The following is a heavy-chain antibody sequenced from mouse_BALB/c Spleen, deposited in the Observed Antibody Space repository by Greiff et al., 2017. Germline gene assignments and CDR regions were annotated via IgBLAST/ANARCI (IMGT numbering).Heavy chain of an antibody. D-gene: IGHD1-1*01. CDR2: ISTYYGNT. J-gene: IGHJ4*01. CDR3: ARSSATVVAKDYYAMDY. V-gene: IGHV1-67*01. CDR1: SYTFTDYA. Sequence: QVQLKESGPELVRPGVSVKISCKGSSYTFTDYAMHWVKQSHAKSLEWIGVISTYYGNTNYNQKFKGKATMTVDKSSSTAYMELARLTSEDSAVYYCARSSATVVAKDYYAMDYWGQGTSVTVSS.